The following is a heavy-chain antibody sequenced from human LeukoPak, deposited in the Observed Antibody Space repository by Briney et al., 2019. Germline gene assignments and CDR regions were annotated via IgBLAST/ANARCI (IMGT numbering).Heavy chain of an antibody. Sequence: SVKVSCKASGGTFSSYAISWVRQAPGQGLEWMGGIIPIFGTANHAQKFQGRVTITADESTSTAYMELSSLRSEDTAVYYCARTSADYDILTGYFDYWGQGTLVTVSS. CDR1: GGTFSSYA. V-gene: IGHV1-69*13. CDR2: IIPIFGTA. CDR3: ARTSADYDILTGYFDY. D-gene: IGHD3-9*01. J-gene: IGHJ4*02.